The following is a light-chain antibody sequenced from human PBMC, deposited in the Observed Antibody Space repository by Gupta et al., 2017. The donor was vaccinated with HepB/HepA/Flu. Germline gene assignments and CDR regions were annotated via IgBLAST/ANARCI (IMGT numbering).Light chain of an antibody. J-gene: IGKJ5*01. Sequence: DVVMSQSPLSLPVTLGQSASISCRSSQSLKNNNGNTHLNWFHQRPGQSPRRLIYQVSNRDAGDPDRFNGSGSGTDFTLNISRGEADDVGVFYCMQVTKWPPVTFGQGTRLEIK. CDR2: QVS. CDR3: MQVTKWPPVT. CDR1: QSLKNNNGNTH. V-gene: IGKV2-30*01.